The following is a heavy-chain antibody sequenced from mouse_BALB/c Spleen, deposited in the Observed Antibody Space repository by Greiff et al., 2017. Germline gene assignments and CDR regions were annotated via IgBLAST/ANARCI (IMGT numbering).Heavy chain of an antibody. CDR2: IRNKANGYTT. V-gene: IGHV7-3*02. D-gene: IGHD2-1*01. CDR1: GFTFTDYY. J-gene: IGHJ3*01. CDR3: ARDPYGNYPFAY. Sequence: EVQRVESGGGLVQPGGSLRLSCATSGFTFTDYYMSWVRQPPGKALEWLGFIRNKANGYTTEYSASVKGRFTISRDNSQSILYLQMNTLRAEDSATYYCARDPYGNYPFAYWGQGTLVTVSA.